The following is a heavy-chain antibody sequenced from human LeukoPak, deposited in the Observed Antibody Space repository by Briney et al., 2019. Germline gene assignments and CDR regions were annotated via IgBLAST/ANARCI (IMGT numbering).Heavy chain of an antibody. Sequence: QPGGSLRLSCAASGFTFSSYAMSWVRQAPGKGLEWVSAISGSGGSTYYADSVKGRFTISRDNSKNTLYLQMNSLRAEDTAVYYCAKNPTPGGGYYYYYYYMDVWGKGTTVTVSS. V-gene: IGHV3-23*01. CDR3: AKNPTPGGGYYYYYYYMDV. CDR1: GFTFSSYA. D-gene: IGHD5-12*01. CDR2: ISGSGGST. J-gene: IGHJ6*03.